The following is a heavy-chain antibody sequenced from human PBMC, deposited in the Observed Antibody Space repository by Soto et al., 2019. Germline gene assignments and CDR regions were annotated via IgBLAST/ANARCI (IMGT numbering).Heavy chain of an antibody. D-gene: IGHD2-21*02. J-gene: IGHJ4*02. CDR2: IYTGGTT. CDR3: ASSAYCGGDRYWGYFEY. V-gene: IGHV3-53*01. CDR1: GFTVSSNY. Sequence: PGGSLRLSCAASGFTVSSNYMSWVRQAPGKGLEWVSVIYTGGTTYYADSVKGRFKISRDNSKNTLYLQMNNLRAEDTAVYYCASSAYCGGDRYWGYFEYWGQGT.